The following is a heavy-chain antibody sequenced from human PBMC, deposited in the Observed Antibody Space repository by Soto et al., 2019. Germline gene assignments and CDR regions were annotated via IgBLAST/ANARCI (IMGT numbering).Heavy chain of an antibody. J-gene: IGHJ3*02. CDR1: GVTFSSYA. V-gene: IGHV1-69*13. CDR3: ARSLSWEDAFDI. D-gene: IGHD1-26*01. CDR2: IIPIFGTA. Sequence: ASVKVSCKASGVTFSSYAISWVRQAPVQGLEWMGGIIPIFGTANYAQKFQGRVTITADESTSTAYMELSSLRSEDTAVYYCARSLSWEDAFDIWGKGTMVTVSS.